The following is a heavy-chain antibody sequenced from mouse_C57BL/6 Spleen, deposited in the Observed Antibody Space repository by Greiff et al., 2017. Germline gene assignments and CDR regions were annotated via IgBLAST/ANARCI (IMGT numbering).Heavy chain of an antibody. Sequence: QVQLQQSGAELVRPGTSVKVSCKASGYAFTNYLIEWVKQRPGQGLEWIGVLNPGSGGTNYNEKFKGKATLTADKSSSTAYMQLSSLTSEDSAVYFCARSDGYYGYFDVWGTGTTVTVSS. D-gene: IGHD2-3*01. V-gene: IGHV1-54*01. CDR2: LNPGSGGT. J-gene: IGHJ1*03. CDR1: GYAFTNYL. CDR3: ARSDGYYGYFDV.